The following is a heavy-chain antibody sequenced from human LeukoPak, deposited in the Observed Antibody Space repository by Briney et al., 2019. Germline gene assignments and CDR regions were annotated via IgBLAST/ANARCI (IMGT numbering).Heavy chain of an antibody. V-gene: IGHV4-4*07. CDR3: ARDIGNYYGSVYHYYFDF. CDR1: GGSISSYY. Sequence: SETLSLTCTVSGGSISSYYWSWIRQPAGKGLEWIGRIYTSGSTNYNPSLQSRVSMSIDTSKNQFSLSLASVTAADAAVYYCARDIGNYYGSVYHYYFDFWGQGNVVSVSS. J-gene: IGHJ4*02. D-gene: IGHD3-10*01. CDR2: IYTSGST.